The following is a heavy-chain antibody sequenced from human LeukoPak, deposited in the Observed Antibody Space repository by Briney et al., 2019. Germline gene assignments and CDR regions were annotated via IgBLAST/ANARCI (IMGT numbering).Heavy chain of an antibody. CDR3: ARITYYDFWSAYYYYMDV. V-gene: IGHV3-7*01. D-gene: IGHD3-3*01. J-gene: IGHJ6*03. CDR1: GFTFSSYW. CDR2: IKQDGSEK. Sequence: AGGSLRLSCAASGFTFSSYWMSWVRQAPGKGLEWVANIKQDGSEKYYVDSVKGRFTISRDNAKNSLYLQMNSLGAEDTAVYYCARITYYDFWSAYYYYMDVWGKGTTVTVSS.